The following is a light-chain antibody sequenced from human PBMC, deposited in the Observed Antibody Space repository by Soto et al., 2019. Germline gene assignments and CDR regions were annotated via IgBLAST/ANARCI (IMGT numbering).Light chain of an antibody. CDR2: GAS. Sequence: ETVLTQSPGTLSLSPGERATLSCRASQTIRSNYLAWYRQTPGQAPRLLIYGASNRATGIADRFSGSGSGTDFTLIISRLEPEDFALYYCPQYGSSPWTFGQGTKVELK. CDR3: PQYGSSPWT. V-gene: IGKV3-20*01. J-gene: IGKJ1*01. CDR1: QTIRSNY.